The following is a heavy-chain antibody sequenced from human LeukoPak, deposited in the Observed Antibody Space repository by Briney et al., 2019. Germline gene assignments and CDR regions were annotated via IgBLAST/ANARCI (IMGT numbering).Heavy chain of an antibody. J-gene: IGHJ3*02. CDR2: ISSSSSYI. Sequence: PGGSLRLSCAASGFTFSSYGMNWVRQAPGKGLEWVSSISSSSSYIYYTDSVKGRFTISRDNAKNSLYLQMNSLRAEDTAVYYCARGSGSYYRPDAFDIWGQGTMVTVSS. V-gene: IGHV3-21*01. CDR3: ARGSGSYYRPDAFDI. D-gene: IGHD1-26*01. CDR1: GFTFSSYG.